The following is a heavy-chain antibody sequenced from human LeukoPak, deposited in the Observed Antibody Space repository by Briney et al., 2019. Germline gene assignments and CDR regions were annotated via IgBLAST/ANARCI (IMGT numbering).Heavy chain of an antibody. J-gene: IGHJ6*03. Sequence: ASVKVSCKASGYTFTGFYMHWVRQAPGQGLEWMGWINPNSGGTNYAQKFQGRVTMTRDTSISTAYMELSRLRSDDTAVYYCARDPPGTGINYYYMDVWAKGPRSPSP. V-gene: IGHV1-2*02. CDR1: GYTFTGFY. CDR3: ARDPPGTGINYYYMDV. CDR2: INPNSGGT. D-gene: IGHD1-1*01.